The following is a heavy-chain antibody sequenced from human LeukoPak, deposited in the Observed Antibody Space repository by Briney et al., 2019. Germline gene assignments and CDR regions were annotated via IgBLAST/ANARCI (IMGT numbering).Heavy chain of an antibody. Sequence: PSETLSLTCAVYGGSFSGYYWSWIRQPPGKGLEWIGEINHSGSTNYNPSLKSRVTISVDTSKNQFSLKLSSVTAADTAVYYCARHYPGSLGPVLTTRRGGYFDYWGQGTLVTVSS. CDR1: GGSFSGYY. CDR3: ARHYPGSLGPVLTTRRGGYFDY. V-gene: IGHV4-34*01. J-gene: IGHJ4*02. D-gene: IGHD4-11*01. CDR2: INHSGST.